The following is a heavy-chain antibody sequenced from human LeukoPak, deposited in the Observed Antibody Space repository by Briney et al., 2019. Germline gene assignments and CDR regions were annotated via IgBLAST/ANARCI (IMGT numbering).Heavy chain of an antibody. V-gene: IGHV4-59*08. D-gene: IGHD3-22*01. Sequence: SETLSLTCTVSGDSISPYYWSWIRQPPGKGLVWIGYIYYSGSTNYNPSLKSRVTISVDMSKNQFSLILSSVTAADTALHYCARHFTYYYDSSGYPRDAFDIWGQGTMVTVSS. CDR1: GDSISPYY. CDR2: IYYSGST. CDR3: ARHFTYYYDSSGYPRDAFDI. J-gene: IGHJ3*02.